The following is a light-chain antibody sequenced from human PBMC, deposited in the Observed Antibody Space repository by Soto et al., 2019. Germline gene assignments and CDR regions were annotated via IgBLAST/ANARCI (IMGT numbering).Light chain of an antibody. V-gene: IGKV3D-20*02. CDR1: QSVSSSY. Sequence: EIVLTQSPGTLSLSPGERATLSCRASQSVSSSYLAWYQQKPGQAPRLLIYGASTRATGIPARFSGSGSGTEFTLTISSLEPEDFSVYYCLQRSNWPLTFGGGTKVDIK. J-gene: IGKJ4*01. CDR3: LQRSNWPLT. CDR2: GAS.